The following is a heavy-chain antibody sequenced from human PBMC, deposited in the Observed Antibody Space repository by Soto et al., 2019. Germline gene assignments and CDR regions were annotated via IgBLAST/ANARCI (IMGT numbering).Heavy chain of an antibody. CDR3: ARGGRSGYDSYYYYGMDV. J-gene: IGHJ6*02. CDR1: GWSLSGYY. D-gene: IGHD5-12*01. CDR2: INHSGST. V-gene: IGHV4-34*01. Sequence: XETLSLTCAVYGWSLSGYYWSWIRQPPGKGLEWIGEINHSGSTNYNPSLKSRVTISVDTSKNQFSLKLSSVTAADTAVYCCARGGRSGYDSYYYYGMDVWGQGTTVTVSS.